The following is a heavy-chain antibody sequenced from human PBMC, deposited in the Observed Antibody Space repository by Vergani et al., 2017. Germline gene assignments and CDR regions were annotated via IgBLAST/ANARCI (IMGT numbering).Heavy chain of an antibody. CDR2: IKSKTDGGTT. D-gene: IGHD2-2*01. J-gene: IGHJ3*02. CDR3: AKANGVGTSPAANPFDAFDI. CDR1: GFTFSNAW. Sequence: EVQLVESGGGLVKPGGSLRLSCAASGFTFSNAWMSWVRQAPGKGLEWVGRIKSKTDGGTTDYAAPVKGRFTISRDDSKNTLYLQMNSLRAEDTAVYYCAKANGVGTSPAANPFDAFDIWGQGTMVTVSS. V-gene: IGHV3-15*01.